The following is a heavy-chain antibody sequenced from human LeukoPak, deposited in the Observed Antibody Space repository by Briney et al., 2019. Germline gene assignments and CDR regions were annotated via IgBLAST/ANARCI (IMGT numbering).Heavy chain of an antibody. D-gene: IGHD5-24*01. CDR1: GGSISSGGYY. J-gene: IGHJ4*02. V-gene: IGHV4-31*03. CDR3: ARVGVEMATRPAWFDY. CDR2: IYYSGST. Sequence: SETLSLTCTVSGGSISSGGYYWSWIRQHPGKGLEWIGYIYYSGSTYYNPSLKSRVTIPVDTSKNQFSLKLSSVTAADTAVYYCARVGVEMATRPAWFDYWGQGTLVTVSS.